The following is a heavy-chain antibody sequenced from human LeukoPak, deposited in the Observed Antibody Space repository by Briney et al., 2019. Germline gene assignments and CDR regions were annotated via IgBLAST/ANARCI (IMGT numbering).Heavy chain of an antibody. CDR1: GFTFSSYG. Sequence: GGSLRLSCAASGFTFSSYGVHWVRQAPGKGLEWVAVISYDGSNKYYADSVKGRFTISRDNSKNTLYLQMNSLRAEDTAVYYCARDRYGGNSWFGAFDIWGQGTMVTVSS. V-gene: IGHV3-30*03. CDR2: ISYDGSNK. CDR3: ARDRYGGNSWFGAFDI. J-gene: IGHJ3*02. D-gene: IGHD4-23*01.